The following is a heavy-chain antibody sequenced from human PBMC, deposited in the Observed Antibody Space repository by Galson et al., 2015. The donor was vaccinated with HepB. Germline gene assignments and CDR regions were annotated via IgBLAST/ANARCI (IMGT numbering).Heavy chain of an antibody. CDR3: ASDIVATISPSFDY. CDR2: ISYDGSNK. V-gene: IGHV3-30-3*01. J-gene: IGHJ4*02. CDR1: GFTFSSYA. D-gene: IGHD5-12*01. Sequence: SLRLSCAASGFTFSSYAMHWVRQAPGKGLEWVAVISYDGSNKYYADSVKGRFTISRDNSKNTLYLQMNSLRAEDTAVYYCASDIVATISPSFDYWGQGTLVTASS.